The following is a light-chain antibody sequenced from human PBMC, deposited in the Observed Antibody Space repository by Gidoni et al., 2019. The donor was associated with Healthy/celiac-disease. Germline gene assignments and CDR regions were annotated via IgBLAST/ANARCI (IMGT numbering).Light chain of an antibody. V-gene: IGKV3-20*01. CDR3: QQYGSSPRT. CDR2: GAS. CDR1: QSVSSSY. J-gene: IGKJ1*01. Sequence: ELVLTQSPGTLSLSPVERATLSCRASQSVSSSYLAWYQQKPGQAHRLLIYGASSRATGIPDRFSGSGSGTDFTLTISRLEPEDFAVYYCQQYGSSPRTFGQGTKVEIK.